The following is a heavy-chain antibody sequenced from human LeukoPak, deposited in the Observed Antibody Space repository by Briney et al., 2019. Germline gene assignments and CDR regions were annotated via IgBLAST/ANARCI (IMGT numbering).Heavy chain of an antibody. V-gene: IGHV3-7*01. D-gene: IGHD5-24*01. CDR1: GFTFSSYS. Sequence: GGSLRLSCAASGFTFSSYSMNWVRQAPGKGLEWVANIKQDGSEKYYVDSVKGRFTISRDNAKNSLYLQMNSLRAEDTAVYYCARDEMATTWGQGTLVTVSS. CDR3: ARDEMATT. J-gene: IGHJ5*02. CDR2: IKQDGSEK.